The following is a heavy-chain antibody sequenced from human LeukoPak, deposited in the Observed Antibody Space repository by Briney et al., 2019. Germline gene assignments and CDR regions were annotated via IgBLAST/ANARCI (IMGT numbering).Heavy chain of an antibody. Sequence: GGSLRLSCAAPGITFNSFGMHWLRQAPGKGLEWVAFIWYDGSNKYYADSVKGRFTISRDNSKNTLYLQMNSLRAEDTAVYYCARDGTLTAGPFDPWGRGTLVTVSS. CDR1: GITFNSFG. V-gene: IGHV3-33*01. J-gene: IGHJ5*02. CDR3: ARDGTLTAGPFDP. CDR2: IWYDGSNK. D-gene: IGHD1-14*01.